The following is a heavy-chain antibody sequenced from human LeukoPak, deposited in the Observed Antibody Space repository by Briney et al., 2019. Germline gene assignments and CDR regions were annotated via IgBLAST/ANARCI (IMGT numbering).Heavy chain of an antibody. CDR3: ARGFYGGYFYYYYMDV. CDR2: IYPGDSDT. CDR1: GYTFTNYW. V-gene: IGHV5-51*01. J-gene: IGHJ6*03. D-gene: IGHD4/OR15-4a*01. Sequence: GESLKISCKGSGYTFTNYWIGWVRQMPGKGLEWMGIIYPGDSDTRYSPSFQGRVTISADRSISTAYLQWSSLKASDTAMYYCARGFYGGYFYYYYMDVWGKGTTVTVSS.